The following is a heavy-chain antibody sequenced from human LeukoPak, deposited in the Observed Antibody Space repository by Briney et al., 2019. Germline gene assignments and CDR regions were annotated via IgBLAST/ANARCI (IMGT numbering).Heavy chain of an antibody. CDR2: IAGNGYP. CDR3: AKDGPYHFFDY. Sequence: GGSLRLSCVASGFTFDTYAMSWVRQFPGKGLEWISTIAGNGYPFVVDSVKGRITISRDNLRNTLYLQLNSLRPDDTAVYFCAKDGPYHFFDYWGQGALVTVSS. V-gene: IGHV3-23*01. D-gene: IGHD3-16*01. J-gene: IGHJ4*02. CDR1: GFTFDTYA.